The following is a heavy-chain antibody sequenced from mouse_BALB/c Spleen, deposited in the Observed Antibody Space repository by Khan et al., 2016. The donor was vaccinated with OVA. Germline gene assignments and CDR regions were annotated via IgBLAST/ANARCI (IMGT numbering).Heavy chain of an antibody. CDR2: INPKNGGT. CDR3: ARDAGRY. CDR1: GYTFPEYT. Sequence: VQLKESGPELVKPGASVKISCKTSGYTFPEYTVHWVKQSLGKSLDWIGVINPKNGGTAYTPKFKGKATLIVDKSSSTAYMEFRSLTSEDSAVYYGARDAGRYWGQGTSVTVAS. V-gene: IGHV1-18*01. D-gene: IGHD3-3*01. J-gene: IGHJ4*01.